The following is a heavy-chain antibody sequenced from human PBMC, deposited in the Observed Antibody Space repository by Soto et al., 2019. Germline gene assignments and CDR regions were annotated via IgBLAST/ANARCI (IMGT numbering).Heavy chain of an antibody. D-gene: IGHD6-13*01. Sequence: LRLSCAASGFTFSSYWMHWVRQAPGKGLVWVSRINSDGSSTSYADSVKGRFTISRDNAKNTLYLQMTSLRAEDTAVYYCARATRTWQQLVYFDYWGQGTLVTVSS. J-gene: IGHJ4*02. V-gene: IGHV3-74*01. CDR3: ARATRTWQQLVYFDY. CDR2: INSDGSST. CDR1: GFTFSSYW.